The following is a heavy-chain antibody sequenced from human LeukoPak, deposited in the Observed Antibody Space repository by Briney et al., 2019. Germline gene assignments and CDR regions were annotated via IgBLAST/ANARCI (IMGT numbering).Heavy chain of an antibody. CDR3: ARGRLELIPMVRGVMFAHFDY. CDR1: GGSFSGYY. V-gene: IGHV4-34*01. CDR2: INHSGST. J-gene: IGHJ4*02. Sequence: SETLSLTCAVYGGSFSGYYWSWIRQPPGKGLEWIGEINHSGSTNYNPSLKSRVTISVDTSKNQFSLKLSSVTAADTAVYYCARGRLELIPMVRGVMFAHFDYWGQGTLVTVSS. D-gene: IGHD3-10*01.